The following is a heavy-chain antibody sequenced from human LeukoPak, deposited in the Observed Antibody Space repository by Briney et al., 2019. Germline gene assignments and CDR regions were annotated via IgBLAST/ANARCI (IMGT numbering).Heavy chain of an antibody. V-gene: IGHV3-33*06. D-gene: IGHD3-22*01. J-gene: IGHJ6*03. CDR1: GFTFSSYG. CDR3: AKEAPTRLVVRSYMDV. CDR2: IWYDGSNK. Sequence: GGSLTLSCAASGFTFSSYGMHWVRQPPGKGLEWVAVIWYDGSNKYYADSVKGLFTISRDNSKNTLYLQMNSLRAEDTAVYYCAKEAPTRLVVRSYMDVWGKGTTVTVSS.